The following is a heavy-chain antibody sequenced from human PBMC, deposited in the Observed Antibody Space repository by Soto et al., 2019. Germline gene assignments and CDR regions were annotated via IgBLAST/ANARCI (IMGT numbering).Heavy chain of an antibody. CDR1: GGSISSGGYY. CDR2: IYYSGST. V-gene: IGHV4-31*03. J-gene: IGHJ5*02. Sequence: QVQLQESGPGLVKPSQTLSLTCTVSGGSISSGGYYWSWIRQHPGKALEWIGYIYYSGSTYYNPSLKSRVTISVDTSKNQFSLKLSSLTAADTAVYYCASVVTPLFNGWFDPWGQGTLVTVSS. CDR3: ASVVTPLFNGWFDP. D-gene: IGHD2-21*02.